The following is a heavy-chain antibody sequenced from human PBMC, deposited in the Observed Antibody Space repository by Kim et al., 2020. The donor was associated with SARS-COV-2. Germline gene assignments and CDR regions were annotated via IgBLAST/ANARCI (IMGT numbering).Heavy chain of an antibody. V-gene: IGHV3-74*01. D-gene: IGHD3-22*01. CDR2: INSDGSST. J-gene: IGHJ6*02. CDR3: ARGKGSGYYSSYYYGMDV. Sequence: GGSLRLSCAASGFTFSSYWMHWVRQAPGKGLVWVSRINSDGSSTSYADSVKGRFTISRDNAKNTLYLQMNSLRAEDTAVYYCARGKGSGYYSSYYYGMDVWGQGTTVTVSS. CDR1: GFTFSSYW.